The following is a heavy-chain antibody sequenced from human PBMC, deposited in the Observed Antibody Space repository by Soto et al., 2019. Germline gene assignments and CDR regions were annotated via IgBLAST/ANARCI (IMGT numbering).Heavy chain of an antibody. Sequence: QVQLVESGGGVVQPGGSLRLSCVASGFTFSSQAMHWVRQAPGKGLDWVAVISNDGNRKYYADSLKGRFTISRDNYMDTLYLQMNSLRVEDSAVYYCARDRDSHGSVGTPDIGGQGTMVTVSS. CDR1: GFTFSSQA. D-gene: IGHD6-25*01. CDR2: ISNDGNRK. V-gene: IGHV3-30-3*01. J-gene: IGHJ3*02. CDR3: ARDRDSHGSVGTPDI.